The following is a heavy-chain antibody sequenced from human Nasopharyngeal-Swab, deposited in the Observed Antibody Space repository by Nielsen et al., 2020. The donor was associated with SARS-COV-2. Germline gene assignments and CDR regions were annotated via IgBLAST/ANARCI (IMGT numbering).Heavy chain of an antibody. D-gene: IGHD2-2*01. Sequence: ASVKVSCNTSGYTFTASYIHWVRQAPGQELEWMAIINPSGGSPTYAQRFQGRVTMTWDTSTGTVYMEISSLRFDDTAVYYCARDPMMCRSTSCAFDHWGQGTLVTVSS. J-gene: IGHJ4*02. V-gene: IGHV1-46*01. CDR3: ARDPMMCRSTSCAFDH. CDR1: GYTFTASY. CDR2: INPSGGSP.